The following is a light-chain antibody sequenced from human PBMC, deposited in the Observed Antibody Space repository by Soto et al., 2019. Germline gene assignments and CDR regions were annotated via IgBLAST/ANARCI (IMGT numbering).Light chain of an antibody. Sequence: EIVLTQSPGTLSLSPGEIATLSFSASQSISSSYLAWYQQKPGQAPRLLMYGASSRATGIPDRFSGSGSGTEFTLTISSLQSEDFAVYYCQQRSNWPPITFGQGTRLEI. CDR1: QSISSSY. CDR3: QQRSNWPPIT. CDR2: GAS. V-gene: IGKV3D-20*02. J-gene: IGKJ5*01.